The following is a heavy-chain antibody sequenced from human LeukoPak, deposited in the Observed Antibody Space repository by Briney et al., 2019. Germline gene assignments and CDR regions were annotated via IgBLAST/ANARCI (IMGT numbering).Heavy chain of an antibody. Sequence: PSETLSLTCAVYGGSFSGYYWSWIRQPPGKGLEWIGEINHSGSTNYNPSLKSRVTISVDTSKNQFSLKLSSVTAEDTAVYYCARDVGSSGWYTFDYWGQGTLVTVSS. CDR3: ARDVGSSGWYTFDY. V-gene: IGHV4-34*01. D-gene: IGHD6-19*01. CDR1: GGSFSGYY. CDR2: INHSGST. J-gene: IGHJ4*02.